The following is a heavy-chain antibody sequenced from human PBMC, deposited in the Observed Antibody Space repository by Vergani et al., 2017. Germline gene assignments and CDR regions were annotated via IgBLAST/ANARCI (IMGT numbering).Heavy chain of an antibody. CDR3: ARVGVGWYYFDY. V-gene: IGHV3-9*01. Sequence: EVQLVESGGGLVQPGRSLRLSCAASGFTFDDYAMHWVRQAPGKGLEWVSGISWNSGSIGYADSVKGRFTISRDNAKNTLYLQMNSLRAEDTAVYYCARVGVGWYYFDYWGQGTLVTVSS. J-gene: IGHJ4*02. CDR2: ISWNSGSI. CDR1: GFTFDDYA. D-gene: IGHD1-26*01.